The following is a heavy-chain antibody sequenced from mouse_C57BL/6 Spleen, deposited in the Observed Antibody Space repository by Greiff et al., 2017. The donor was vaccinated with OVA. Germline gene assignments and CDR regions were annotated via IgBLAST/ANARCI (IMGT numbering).Heavy chain of an antibody. D-gene: IGHD1-1*01. J-gene: IGHJ3*01. CDR3: ARGEPYGSGFAY. V-gene: IGHV1-54*01. Sequence: QVQLQQSGAELVRPGTSVKVSCKASGYAFTNYLIEWVKQRPGQGLEWLGVLNPGNGGTNYNQKFKGKATLTADKSSSPAYMQLSSLTSEDSAVYFCARGEPYGSGFAYWGQGTLVTVSA. CDR2: LNPGNGGT. CDR1: GYAFTNYL.